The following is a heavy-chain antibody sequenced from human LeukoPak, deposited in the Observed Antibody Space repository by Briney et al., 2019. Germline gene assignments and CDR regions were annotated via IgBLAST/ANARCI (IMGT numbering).Heavy chain of an antibody. CDR1: GFTFSSYS. Sequence: GGSLRLSCAASGFTFSSYSMNWVRQAPGKGLEWVSYISSSSSTIYYADSVKGRFTISRDNAKNSLYLQMNSLRAEDTAVYYCARGPTTVLSYWGQGTLVTVSS. J-gene: IGHJ4*02. D-gene: IGHD4-17*01. CDR2: ISSSSSTI. V-gene: IGHV3-48*01. CDR3: ARGPTTVLSY.